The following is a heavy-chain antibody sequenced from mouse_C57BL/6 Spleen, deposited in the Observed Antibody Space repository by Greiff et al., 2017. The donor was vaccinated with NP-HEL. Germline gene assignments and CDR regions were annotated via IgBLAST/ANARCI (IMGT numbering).Heavy chain of an antibody. Sequence: VQLQQSGPELVKPGASVKISCKASGYSFTGYYMNWVKQSPEKSLEWIGEINPSTGGTTYNQKFKAKATLTVDKSSSTAYMQLKSLTSEDSAVYYCASATYYYSSIYVRYYLDYWGQGTTLTVSS. CDR2: INPSTGGT. J-gene: IGHJ2*01. CDR1: GYSFTGYY. CDR3: ASATYYYSSIYVRYYLDY. V-gene: IGHV1-42*01. D-gene: IGHD1-1*01.